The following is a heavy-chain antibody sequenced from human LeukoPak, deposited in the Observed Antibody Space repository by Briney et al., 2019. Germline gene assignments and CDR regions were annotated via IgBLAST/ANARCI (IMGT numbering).Heavy chain of an antibody. D-gene: IGHD3-16*02. CDR3: ARSMITFGGVIVEYFQH. CDR2: MNPNSGNT. Sequence: ASVKVSCKASGYTFTSYDINWVRQATEQGLEWMGWMNPNSGNTGYAQKFQGRVTITRNTSISTAYMELSSLRSEDTAVYYCARSMITFGGVIVEYFQHWGQGTLVTVSS. CDR1: GYTFTSYD. J-gene: IGHJ1*01. V-gene: IGHV1-8*03.